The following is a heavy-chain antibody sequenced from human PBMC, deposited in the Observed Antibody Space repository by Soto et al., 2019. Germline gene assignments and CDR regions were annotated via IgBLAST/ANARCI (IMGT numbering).Heavy chain of an antibody. CDR1: GFTFSSYA. CDR2: ISYDGSNK. D-gene: IGHD2-15*01. CDR3: ARDDIVVVVAAGHYYYGMDV. V-gene: IGHV3-30-3*01. Sequence: QVQLVESGGGVVQPGRSLRLSCAASGFTFSSYAMHWVRQAPGKGLEWVAVISYDGSNKYYADSVKGRFTISRDNSKNTLYLQMNSLGAEDTAVYYCARDDIVVVVAAGHYYYGMDVWGQGTTVTVSS. J-gene: IGHJ6*02.